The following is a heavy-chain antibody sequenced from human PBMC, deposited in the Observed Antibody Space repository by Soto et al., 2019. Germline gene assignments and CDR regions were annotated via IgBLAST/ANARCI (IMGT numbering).Heavy chain of an antibody. D-gene: IGHD2-2*01. Sequence: GGALRLSCAASGLTFSSYAMHWVRQAPGKGLEWVAVISYDGSNKYYADSVKGRFTISRDNSKNTLYLQMNSLRAEDTAVYYCARVQLTAGSAAAPPYYYYGMDVWGQGTTVTV. CDR1: GLTFSSYA. J-gene: IGHJ6*02. CDR3: ARVQLTAGSAAAPPYYYYGMDV. V-gene: IGHV3-30-3*01. CDR2: ISYDGSNK.